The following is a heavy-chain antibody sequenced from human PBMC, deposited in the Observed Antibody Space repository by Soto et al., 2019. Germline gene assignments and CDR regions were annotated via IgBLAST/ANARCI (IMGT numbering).Heavy chain of an antibody. CDR3: ASTPKWLQFHFDS. J-gene: IGHJ4*02. CDR2: IDPSDSST. V-gene: IGHV5-10-1*01. CDR1: GNSFTKYW. Sequence: PGESLKISCKYSGNSFTKYWINWVRQMPGKGLEWVGRIDPSDSSTKSSPSFQGHATISGGKSIRTAYLQWTGLQTSDTAMYYCASTPKWLQFHFDSWGQGTLVTVSS. D-gene: IGHD5-12*01.